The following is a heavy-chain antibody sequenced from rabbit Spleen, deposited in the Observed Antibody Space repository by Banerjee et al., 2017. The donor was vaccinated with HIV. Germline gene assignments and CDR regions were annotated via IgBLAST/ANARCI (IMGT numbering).Heavy chain of an antibody. Sequence: QQQLVESGGGLVKPGASLTLTCKASGFSFSGGYYISWVRQAPGKGLQWIACINTDTGKAVYATWAKGRFTISRTSSTTVTLQMTSLTAADTATHFCARDLGSVVGWNFKLWGPGTLVTVS. CDR2: INTDTGKA. CDR1: GFSFSGGYY. J-gene: IGHJ4*01. CDR3: ARDLGSVVGWNFKL. V-gene: IGHV1S45*01. D-gene: IGHD1-1*01.